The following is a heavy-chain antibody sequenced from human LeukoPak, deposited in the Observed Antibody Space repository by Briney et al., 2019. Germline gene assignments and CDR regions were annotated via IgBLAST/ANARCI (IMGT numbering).Heavy chain of an antibody. CDR2: IYYSGST. CDR1: GGSISSSNYF. Sequence: SSETLSLTCTVSGGSISSSNYFWGWIRQAPGKGLEWIGSIYYSGSTYYNPSLKSRVTISADMSKNQFSPRLYSVTAADTAVYYCGRDSVEMGTIHSDYWGQGTLVTVSS. CDR3: GRDSVEMGTIHSDY. V-gene: IGHV4-39*07. D-gene: IGHD5-24*01. J-gene: IGHJ4*02.